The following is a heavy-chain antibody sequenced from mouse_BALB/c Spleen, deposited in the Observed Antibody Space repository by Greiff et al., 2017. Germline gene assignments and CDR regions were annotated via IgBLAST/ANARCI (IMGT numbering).Heavy chain of an antibody. CDR1: GFNIKDTY. Sequence: VQLQQSGAELVKPGASVKLSCTASGFNIKDTYMHWVKQRPEQGLEWIGRIDPANGNTKYDPKFQGKATITADTSSNTAYLQLSSLTSEDTAVYYCARSYGDWYFDVWGAGTTVTVSS. V-gene: IGHV14-3*02. D-gene: IGHD1-2*01. CDR2: IDPANGNT. CDR3: ARSYGDWYFDV. J-gene: IGHJ1*01.